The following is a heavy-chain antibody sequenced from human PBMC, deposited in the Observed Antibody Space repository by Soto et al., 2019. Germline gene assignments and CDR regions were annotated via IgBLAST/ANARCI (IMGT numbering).Heavy chain of an antibody. Sequence: QPWGSLRLSCAASGFTFSSYGMHFFRHSPGKWLEWVAVISYDGSNKYYADSVKGRFTISRDNSKNTLYLQMNSLRAEDTAVYYCARLDYGGNSGGMDVWGQGTTVTVSS. CDR1: GFTFSSYG. CDR3: ARLDYGGNSGGMDV. D-gene: IGHD4-17*01. V-gene: IGHV3-30*03. CDR2: ISYDGSNK. J-gene: IGHJ6*02.